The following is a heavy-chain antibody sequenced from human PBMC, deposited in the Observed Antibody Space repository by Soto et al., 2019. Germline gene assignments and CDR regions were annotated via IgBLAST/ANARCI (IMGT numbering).Heavy chain of an antibody. Sequence: QITLKESGPTLVKPTQTLTLTCTFSGFSLSTSGVGVGWIRHPPGKALEWLALIYWDDDKRYSPSLKTRLTITKDTSNNQVVLTMTNMDPVDTATYYCAHRPEAQGLFDYWGQGTLVTVSS. J-gene: IGHJ4*02. V-gene: IGHV2-5*02. CDR1: GFSLSTSGVG. CDR3: AHRPEAQGLFDY. CDR2: IYWDDDK.